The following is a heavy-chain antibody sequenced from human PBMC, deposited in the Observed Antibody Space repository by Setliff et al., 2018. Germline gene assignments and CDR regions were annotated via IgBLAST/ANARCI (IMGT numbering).Heavy chain of an antibody. V-gene: IGHV1-69*05. Sequence: SVKVSCKASGATFSSYGISWVRQAPGQGLEWMGGTIPMFGTTEYAQKFQGRLTIITDESTNTAFMELDSRRSEDTAVYYCARSPAGLGMVYLDPWGQGTLVTVSS. J-gene: IGHJ5*02. CDR2: TIPMFGTT. D-gene: IGHD2-8*01. CDR1: GATFSSYG. CDR3: ARSPAGLGMVYLDP.